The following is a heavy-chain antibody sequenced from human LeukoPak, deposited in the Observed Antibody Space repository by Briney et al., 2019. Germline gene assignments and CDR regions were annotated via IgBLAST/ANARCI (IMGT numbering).Heavy chain of an antibody. CDR3: ARGYQGGFWSGYHYYFDY. Sequence: PSETLSLTCTVSGGSISSYYWSWIRQPPGKGLEWIGYIYYSGSTNYNPSLKSRVTISVDTSKNQFSLKLSSVTAADTAVYYCARGYQGGFWSGYHYYFDYWGQGTLVTVSS. CDR2: IYYSGST. CDR1: GGSISSYY. V-gene: IGHV4-59*01. J-gene: IGHJ4*02. D-gene: IGHD3-3*01.